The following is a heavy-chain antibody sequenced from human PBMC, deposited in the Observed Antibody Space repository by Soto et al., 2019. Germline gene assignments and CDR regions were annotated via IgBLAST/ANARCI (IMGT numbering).Heavy chain of an antibody. CDR2: GST. D-gene: IGHD3-10*01. J-gene: IGHJ4*02. CDR3: ARDIKGYYYGSGTSSWFDY. V-gene: IGHV4-31*02. Sequence: GSTYYNPSLKSRVTISVDTSKNQFSLKLSSVTAADTAVYYCARDIKGYYYGSGTSSWFDYWGQATLVTVSS.